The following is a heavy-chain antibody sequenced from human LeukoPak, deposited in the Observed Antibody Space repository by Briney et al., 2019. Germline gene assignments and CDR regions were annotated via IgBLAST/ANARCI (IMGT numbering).Heavy chain of an antibody. V-gene: IGHV3-74*01. CDR3: ARDTYYGPDY. D-gene: IGHD3-10*01. CDR1: GFTFSVHW. CDR2: INHDGST. J-gene: IGHJ4*02. Sequence: GGSLRLSCAASGFTFSVHWMHWVRQAPGRGLVWVSRINHDGSTTYADSVKGRFTLSRDNAKNTLYLQMNSLRAEDTAVYYCARDTYYGPDYWGQGTLVTVSS.